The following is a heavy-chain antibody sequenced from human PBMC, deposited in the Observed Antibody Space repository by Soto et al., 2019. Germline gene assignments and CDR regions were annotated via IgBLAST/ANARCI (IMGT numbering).Heavy chain of an antibody. CDR1: GRSINSYY. CDR3: ARTYDSNGYANEFDS. Sequence: ETLSLTCNVSGRSINSYYWSWVRQPPGKGLEWIGYIYDSGITSYNPSLKSRVTMSADTSKNQFSLKLTSVTGADTAVYYCARTYDSNGYANEFDSWGQGVLVTVSS. D-gene: IGHD3-22*01. V-gene: IGHV4-59*01. CDR2: IYDSGIT. J-gene: IGHJ4*02.